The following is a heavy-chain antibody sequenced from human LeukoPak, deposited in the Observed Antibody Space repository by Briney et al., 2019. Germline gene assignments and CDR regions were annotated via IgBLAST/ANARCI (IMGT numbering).Heavy chain of an antibody. V-gene: IGHV3-21*01. D-gene: IGHD5-18*01. J-gene: IGHJ4*02. CDR2: ISSSSSYI. CDR3: ARDRIQLWPNPNDY. CDR1: GFTFSSYS. Sequence: PGGSLRLSCAASGFTFSSYSMNWVRQAPGKGLEWVSSISSSSSYIYYADSVKGRFTISRDNAKNSLYLQMNSLRAEDTAVYYCARDRIQLWPNPNDYWGQGTLVTVSS.